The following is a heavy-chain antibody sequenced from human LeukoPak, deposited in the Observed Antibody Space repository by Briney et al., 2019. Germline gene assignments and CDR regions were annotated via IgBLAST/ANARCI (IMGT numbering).Heavy chain of an antibody. Sequence: ASVKVSCKASGYTFTSYGISWVRQAPGQGLEWMGWISAYNGNTNYAQKLQGRVTMTTDTSTSTAYMELRSLRSDDTAVYYCASLYCSSTSCYEDPDYWGQGTLVTVSS. D-gene: IGHD2-2*01. CDR3: ASLYCSSTSCYEDPDY. CDR2: ISAYNGNT. V-gene: IGHV1-18*01. CDR1: GYTFTSYG. J-gene: IGHJ4*02.